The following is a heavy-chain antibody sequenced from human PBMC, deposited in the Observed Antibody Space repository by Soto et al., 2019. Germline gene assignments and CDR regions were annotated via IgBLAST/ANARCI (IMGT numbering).Heavy chain of an antibody. D-gene: IGHD6-13*01. J-gene: IGHJ3*02. CDR3: ARESYPGIAAAGTGIDDAFDI. CDR2: ISSSGSTI. V-gene: IGHV3-48*03. CDR1: GFTFSSYE. Sequence: GGSLRLSCAAYGFTFSSYEMNWVRQAPGKGLEWVSYISSSGSTIYYADSVKGRFTISRDNAKNSLYLQMNSLRAEDTAVYYCARESYPGIAAAGTGIDDAFDIWGQGTMVTVSS.